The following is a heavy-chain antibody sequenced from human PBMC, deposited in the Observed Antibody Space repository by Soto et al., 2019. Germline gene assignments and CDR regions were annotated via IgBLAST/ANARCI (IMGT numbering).Heavy chain of an antibody. CDR3: ARAGHYYGSGSQPHDY. CDR2: IYTSGST. Sequence: SETLSLTCTVSGGSISSYYWSWIRQPAGKGLERIGRIYTSGSTNYNPSPKSRVAMSVDTSKNQFSLKLSSVTAADTAVYYCARAGHYYGSGSQPHDYWGQGTLVTVSS. CDR1: GGSISSYY. V-gene: IGHV4-4*07. J-gene: IGHJ4*02. D-gene: IGHD3-10*01.